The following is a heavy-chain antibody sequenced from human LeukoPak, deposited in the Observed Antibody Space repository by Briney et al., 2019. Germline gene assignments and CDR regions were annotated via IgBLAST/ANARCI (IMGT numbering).Heavy chain of an antibody. V-gene: IGHV4-59*08. J-gene: IGHJ2*01. Sequence: PSETLSLTCTVSGDSISLYYWSWIRQPPGKGLEWIGYIYYTGSTKSNPSLKGRVTMSMVTSKDQFSLSLSSVTAADTAVYFCVRHWVHDFGGSDWYFDLWGRGTLVTVSS. CDR2: IYYTGST. CDR3: VRHWVHDFGGSDWYFDL. D-gene: IGHD4-23*01. CDR1: GDSISLYY.